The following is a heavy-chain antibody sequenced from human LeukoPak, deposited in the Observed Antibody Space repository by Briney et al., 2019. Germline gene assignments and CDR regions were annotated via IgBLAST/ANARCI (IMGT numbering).Heavy chain of an antibody. J-gene: IGHJ6*03. V-gene: IGHV4-39*07. D-gene: IGHD3-3*01. CDR2: IYYSGST. CDR1: GGSISSSSYY. CDR3: ARGVGTFWSGFSPLYYYMDV. Sequence: SETLSLTCTVSGGSISSSSYYWGWIRQPPGKGLEWIGSIYYSGSTYYNPSLKSRVTISVDTSKNQFSLKLSSVTAADTAMYYCARGVGTFWSGFSPLYYYMDVWGKGTTVTVSS.